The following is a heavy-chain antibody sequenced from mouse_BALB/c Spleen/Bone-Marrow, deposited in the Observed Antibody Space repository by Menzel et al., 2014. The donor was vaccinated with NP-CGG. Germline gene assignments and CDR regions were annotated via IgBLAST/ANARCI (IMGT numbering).Heavy chain of an antibody. CDR3: ARSGPLRVDYSMDD. CDR1: GYAFSSSW. Sequence: QVQLQQSGAELVRPGSSVKISCKASGYAFSSSWMNWVKQRPGQGLEWIGKIYPGDGDTNYNGRFKGKATLTADKSSNTAYMQLSSRTSEDSAVFFCARSGPLRVDYSMDDWGQGTSVTVSS. V-gene: IGHV1-80*01. CDR2: IYPGDGDT. D-gene: IGHD1-1*01. J-gene: IGHJ4*01.